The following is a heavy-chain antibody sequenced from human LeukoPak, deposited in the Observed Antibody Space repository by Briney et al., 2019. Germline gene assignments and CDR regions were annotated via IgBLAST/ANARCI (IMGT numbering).Heavy chain of an antibody. J-gene: IGHJ4*02. CDR3: ARFMGASGFDY. CDR2: IYSSGTT. CDR1: GFTVSRNY. D-gene: IGHD1-26*01. Sequence: GGSLRLSCVVSGFTVSRNYMSWVRQAPGKGLEWVAVIYSSGTTYYADSVKGRFSISRDNSKNTASLQMNSLRVDDTAVYFCARFMGASGFDYWGQGTLVTVSS. V-gene: IGHV3-66*01.